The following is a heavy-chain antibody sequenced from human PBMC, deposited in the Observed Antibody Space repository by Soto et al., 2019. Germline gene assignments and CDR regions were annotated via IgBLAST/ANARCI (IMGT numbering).Heavy chain of an antibody. D-gene: IGHD5-18*01. J-gene: IGHJ6*02. CDR3: ARDSSYNYYYYGMDV. Sequence: PSETLSLTCTVSGGSISSYYWSWIRQPPGKGLEWIGYIYYSGSTNYNPSLKSRVTISVDTSKNQFSLKLSSVTAADTAVYYCARDSSYNYYYYGMDVWGQGTTVTVSS. CDR1: GGSISSYY. CDR2: IYYSGST. V-gene: IGHV4-59*01.